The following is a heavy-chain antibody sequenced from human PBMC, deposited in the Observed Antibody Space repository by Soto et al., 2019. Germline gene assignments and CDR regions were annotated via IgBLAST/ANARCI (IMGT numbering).Heavy chain of an antibody. D-gene: IGHD6-6*01. V-gene: IGHV3-33*06. CDR3: ANHPYSSSFSYFGY. Sequence: GGSLRRSSAASGFTFSSHAMNWVRQAPGKGLEWVALIWNAGNNKYYTDAGSVKGRFTISRDNSRNTLYLEMNSVRADDTAVYYCANHPYSSSFSYFGYWGQGPLVTVPS. CDR2: IWNAGNNK. J-gene: IGHJ4*02. CDR1: GFTFSSHA.